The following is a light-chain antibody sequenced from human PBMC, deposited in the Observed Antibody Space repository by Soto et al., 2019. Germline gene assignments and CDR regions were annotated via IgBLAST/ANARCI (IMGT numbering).Light chain of an antibody. CDR2: DAS. J-gene: IGKJ2*01. V-gene: IGKV3-11*01. CDR3: QHRSNWPPSA. Sequence: EIVLTQSPATLSLSPGERATLSCRASQSISNYLAWYQQKRGQAPRVLIYDASNRATGTPARFSGSGSGTDFTLTISSLEPEDFAVYYCQHRSNWPPSAFGQGTKLEIK. CDR1: QSISNY.